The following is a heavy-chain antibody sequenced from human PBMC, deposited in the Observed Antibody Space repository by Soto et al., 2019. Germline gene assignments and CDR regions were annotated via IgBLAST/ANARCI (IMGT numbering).Heavy chain of an antibody. CDR2: ISAYNGNT. CDR1: GYTFTSYG. J-gene: IGHJ3*02. V-gene: IGHV1-18*01. CDR3: ARAGYYGSGSMGAFDI. Sequence: ASVKVSCKASGYTFTSYGISWVRQAPGQGLEWMGWISAYNGNTNYAQKLQGRVTMTTDTSTSTAYMELRSLRSDDTAVYYCARAGYYGSGSMGAFDIWGQGTMVTVSS. D-gene: IGHD3-10*01.